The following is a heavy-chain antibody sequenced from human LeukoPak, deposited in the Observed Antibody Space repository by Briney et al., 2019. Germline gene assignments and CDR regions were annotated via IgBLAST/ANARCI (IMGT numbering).Heavy chain of an antibody. D-gene: IGHD3-10*01. CDR2: ISYDGSDK. V-gene: IGHV3-30*18. J-gene: IGHJ4*02. CDR3: AKDIRNDRFGGPGKY. Sequence: GGSLRLSCVVSGFIFSTYAMHWVRQAPGKGLEWVAIISYDGSDKYYADSVKGRFTISRDNSKNTLYLQMNSLRAEDTAVYYCAKDIRNDRFGGPGKYWGQGTLVTVSS. CDR1: GFIFSTYA.